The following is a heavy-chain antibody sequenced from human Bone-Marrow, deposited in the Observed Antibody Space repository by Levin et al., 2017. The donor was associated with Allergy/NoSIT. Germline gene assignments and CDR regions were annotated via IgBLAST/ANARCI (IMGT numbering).Heavy chain of an antibody. Sequence: SGPTLVKPTQTLTVTCTFSGFSLTTRGMCVSWIRQPPGKALEWLALIDWDDDKYYRPSLRTRLTIPKDTSKNQVVLTMTNMDPADTATYYCARTHSSFTYGYYFDYWGHGALVTVSS. J-gene: IGHJ4*01. CDR2: IDWDDDK. CDR3: ARTHSSFTYGYYFDY. CDR1: GFSLTTRGMC. V-gene: IGHV2-70*01. D-gene: IGHD6-13*01.